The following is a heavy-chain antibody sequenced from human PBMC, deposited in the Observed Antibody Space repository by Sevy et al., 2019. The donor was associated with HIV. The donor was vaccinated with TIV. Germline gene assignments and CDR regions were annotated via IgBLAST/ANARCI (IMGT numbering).Heavy chain of an antibody. V-gene: IGHV3-21*01. CDR1: GFTFSSYS. Sequence: GGCLRLSCAASGFTFSSYSMNWVRQAPGKGLEWVSSISSSSSYIYYADSVKGRFTISRDNAKNSLYLQMNSLRAEDTAVYYCARFCSSTSPGWFDPWGQGTLVTVSS. D-gene: IGHD2-2*01. J-gene: IGHJ5*02. CDR3: ARFCSSTSPGWFDP. CDR2: ISSSSSYI.